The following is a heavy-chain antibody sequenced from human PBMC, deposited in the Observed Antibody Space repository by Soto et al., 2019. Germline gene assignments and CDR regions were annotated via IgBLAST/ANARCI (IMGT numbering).Heavy chain of an antibody. J-gene: IGHJ5*02. CDR2: INHSGST. D-gene: IGHD5-18*01. Sequence: SETLSLTCAVYGGSFSGYYWSWIRQPPGKGLEWIGEINHSGSTNYNPSLKSRVTISVDTSKNQFSLKLSSVTAADTAVYYCASCRSPTAMVSRWFDPWGQGTLVTVSS. V-gene: IGHV4-34*01. CDR1: GGSFSGYY. CDR3: ASCRSPTAMVSRWFDP.